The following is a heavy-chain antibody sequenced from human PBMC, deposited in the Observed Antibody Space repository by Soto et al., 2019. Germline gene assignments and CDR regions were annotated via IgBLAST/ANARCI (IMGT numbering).Heavy chain of an antibody. CDR1: GYTFTSYG. CDR2: ISAYNGNT. D-gene: IGHD3-10*01. Sequence: ASVKVSCKASGYTFTSYGISWVRQAPGQGLEWMGWISAYNGNTNYAQKLQGRVTMTTDTSTSTAYMELRSLRSDDTAVYYCAGAMVRGVFGRADPFYGMDVWGQGTTVSVSS. J-gene: IGHJ6*02. CDR3: AGAMVRGVFGRADPFYGMDV. V-gene: IGHV1-18*01.